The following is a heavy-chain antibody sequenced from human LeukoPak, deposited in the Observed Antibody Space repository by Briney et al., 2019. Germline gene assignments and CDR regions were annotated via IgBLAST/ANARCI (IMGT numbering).Heavy chain of an antibody. J-gene: IGHJ1*01. Sequence: SETLSLTCSLSGDSVSRSDSYWDWIRQPPGKGLEWIGTIYYSGRTYYSPSLKSRVTMSVDPSNNQFSLNLRSVTAADTALYYCARRRYYDGSGYLEWGQGTLLSVSS. V-gene: IGHV4-39*01. CDR2: IYYSGRT. CDR3: ARRRYYDGSGYLE. CDR1: GDSVSRSDSY. D-gene: IGHD3-22*01.